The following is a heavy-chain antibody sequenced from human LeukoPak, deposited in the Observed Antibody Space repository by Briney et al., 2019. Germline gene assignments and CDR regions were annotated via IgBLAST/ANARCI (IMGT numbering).Heavy chain of an antibody. CDR1: GYTFTSYY. J-gene: IGHJ6*02. D-gene: IGHD5-18*01. Sequence: ASVKVSCKASGYTFTSYYMHWVRQAPGQGLEWMGLINPSGGSTSYAQKFQGRVTMTRDTSTSTVYMELSSLRSEDTAVYYCARASYTADRFYYYYYGMDVWGQGTTVTVSS. V-gene: IGHV1-46*01. CDR2: INPSGGST. CDR3: ARASYTADRFYYYYYGMDV.